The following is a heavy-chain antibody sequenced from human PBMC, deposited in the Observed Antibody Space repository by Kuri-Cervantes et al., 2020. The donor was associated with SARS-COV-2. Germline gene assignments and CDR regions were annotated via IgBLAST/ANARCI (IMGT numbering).Heavy chain of an antibody. Sequence: GESLKISCTASGFTFNTYAMSWVRQAPGKGLEWVAVISYDGSNKYYADSVKGRFTISRDNSKNTLYLQMNSLRAEDTAVYYCAKDSGYYDSSGYYRYWGQGTLVTVSS. CDR1: GFTFNTYA. J-gene: IGHJ4*02. CDR3: AKDSGYYDSSGYYRY. CDR2: ISYDGSNK. V-gene: IGHV3-30*18. D-gene: IGHD3-22*01.